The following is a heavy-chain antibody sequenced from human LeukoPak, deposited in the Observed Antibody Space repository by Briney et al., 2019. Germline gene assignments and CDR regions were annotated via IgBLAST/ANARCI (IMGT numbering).Heavy chain of an antibody. CDR3: ARGPGGKKFDY. D-gene: IGHD3-10*01. J-gene: IGHJ4*02. Sequence: SQTLSLTCAISGDSVSGSPAVWNWIRQSPSRGLEWLGRAYYRSKWCIDYAVSVKGRITITPDTSKNQFSLQLNSVTPEDTAVYYCARGPGGKKFDYWGQGTLVTVSS. V-gene: IGHV6-1*01. CDR2: AYYRSKWCI. CDR1: GDSVSGSPAV.